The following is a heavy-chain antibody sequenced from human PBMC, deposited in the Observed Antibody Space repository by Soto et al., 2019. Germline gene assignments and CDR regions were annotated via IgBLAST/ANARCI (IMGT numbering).Heavy chain of an antibody. J-gene: IGHJ5*02. CDR1: GSTFSSYW. CDR3: ARAGMSSSRPDNWFDP. V-gene: IGHV3-74*01. Sequence: GGSLRLSCAASGSTFSSYWMHWVRQAPGKGLVWVSRINSDGSSTSYADSVKGRFTISRDNAKNTLYLQMNSLRAEDTAVYYCARAGMSSSRPDNWFDPWGQGTLVTVSS. D-gene: IGHD6-13*01. CDR2: INSDGSST.